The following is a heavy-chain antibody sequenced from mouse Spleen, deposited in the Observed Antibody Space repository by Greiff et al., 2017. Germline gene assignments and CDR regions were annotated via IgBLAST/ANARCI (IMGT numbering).Heavy chain of an antibody. V-gene: IGHV5-6-2*01. J-gene: IGHJ3*01. Sequence: EVQGVESGGGLVKPGGSLKLSCAASGFTFSSYAMSWVRQTPEKRLEWVAAINSNGGSTYYPDTVKDRFTISRDNAKNTLYLQMSSLRSEDTALYYCARGTGTDFAYWGQGTLVTVSA. CDR1: GFTFSSYA. CDR3: ARGTGTDFAY. CDR2: INSNGGST. D-gene: IGHD4-1*01.